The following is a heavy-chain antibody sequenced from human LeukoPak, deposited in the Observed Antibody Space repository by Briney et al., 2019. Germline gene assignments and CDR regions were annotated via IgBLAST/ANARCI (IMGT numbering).Heavy chain of an antibody. Sequence: GGSLRLSCAASGFTFSSYSMNWVRQAPGKGLEWVSSISSSSSYIYYADSVKGRFTISRDNAKNSLYLQMNSLRAEVTAVYYCASWDYGSGSYYNGDNQPIDYWGQGTLVTVSS. V-gene: IGHV3-21*01. J-gene: IGHJ4*02. CDR1: GFTFSSYS. D-gene: IGHD3-10*01. CDR3: ASWDYGSGSYYNGDNQPIDY. CDR2: ISSSSSYI.